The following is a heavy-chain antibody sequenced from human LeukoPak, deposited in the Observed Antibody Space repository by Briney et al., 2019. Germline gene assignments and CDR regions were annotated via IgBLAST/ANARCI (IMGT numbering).Heavy chain of an antibody. CDR2: VSWNSGSI. D-gene: IGHD5-12*01. CDR1: GFTFDDYA. V-gene: IGHV3-9*03. Sequence: GRSLRLSCAASGFTFDDYAMHWVRQAPGKGLEWVSGVSWNSGSIGYADSVKGRFTISRDNAKNSLYLQMNSLRAEDMALYYCAKDRGYDLSLDYFDYWGQGTLVTVSS. CDR3: AKDRGYDLSLDYFDY. J-gene: IGHJ4*02.